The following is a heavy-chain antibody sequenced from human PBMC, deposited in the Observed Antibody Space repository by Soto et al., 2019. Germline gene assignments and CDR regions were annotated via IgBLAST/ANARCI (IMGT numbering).Heavy chain of an antibody. Sequence: QVQLVQSGDEVKKPVAAVKVSCKASGYIFVNYGIAWVRQAPGQGLEWMGWISPYTGNTHSATKIQGRLTMTTDTSPSTAYMDLGSLTSDDTAVYYCVMVDNYVTPTPQDVWGQGTTVTVSS. CDR2: ISPYTGNT. CDR3: VMVDNYVTPTPQDV. D-gene: IGHD3-16*01. CDR1: GYIFVNYG. V-gene: IGHV1-18*01. J-gene: IGHJ6*02.